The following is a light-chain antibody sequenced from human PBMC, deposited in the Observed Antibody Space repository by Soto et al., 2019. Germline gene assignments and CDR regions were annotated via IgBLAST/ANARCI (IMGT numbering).Light chain of an antibody. CDR1: QSVSSSY. Sequence: EIVLTQSPGTLSLSPGERATLSCRASQSVSSSYLAWYQQKPGQAPRLLIYVASSRATGIPDRFSGSGSGTDFTLTISRLEPEDFAVYYCQQYASSPVYTFGQGTKLAIK. J-gene: IGKJ2*01. CDR2: VAS. CDR3: QQYASSPVYT. V-gene: IGKV3-20*01.